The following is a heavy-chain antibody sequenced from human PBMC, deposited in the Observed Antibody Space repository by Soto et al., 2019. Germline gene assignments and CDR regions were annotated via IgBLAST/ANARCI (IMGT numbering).Heavy chain of an antibody. J-gene: IGHJ6*02. CDR3: ARDRLMATAGTARHYFGLDV. CDR2: IYYSGST. D-gene: IGHD5-18*01. CDR1: GGSIRSGGYY. V-gene: IGHV4-31*03. Sequence: SEPLSLTCTVSGGSIRSGGYYWSWVRQSPRRGLEWIGNIYYSGSTYYNPSLKSRLTISVDTSKNQFSLNLSSVTAADTAVYYCARDRLMATAGTARHYFGLDVWGQGTTVTVSS.